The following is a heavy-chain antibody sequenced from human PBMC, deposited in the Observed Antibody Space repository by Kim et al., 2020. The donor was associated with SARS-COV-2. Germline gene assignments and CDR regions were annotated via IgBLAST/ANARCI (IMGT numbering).Heavy chain of an antibody. Sequence: GGSLRLSCAASGFTFSSYAMNWVRQAPGQGLEWVSGISGSGNTYYADSVKGRFIISRDDSKNTLYLQMSSLRAEDTAVYSCAKEPQKSSWFYFDYWGQGT. CDR3: AKEPQKSSWFYFDY. CDR1: GFTFSSYA. J-gene: IGHJ4*02. V-gene: IGHV3-23*01. CDR2: ISGSGNT. D-gene: IGHD6-13*01.